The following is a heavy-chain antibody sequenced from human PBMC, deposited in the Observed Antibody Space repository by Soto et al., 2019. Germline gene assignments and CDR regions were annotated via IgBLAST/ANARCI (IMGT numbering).Heavy chain of an antibody. D-gene: IGHD1-1*01. CDR1: GASISGFY. J-gene: IGHJ5*02. CDR2: IYATWTT. Sequence: QVQLQESGPGLVKPSETLSLTCTVSGASISGFYWSWIRKSPGKGLEWIGRIYATWTTDYNPSLKSRVMMSVDTSKKQFSLKLRSVTAAVTAVYYCVRDGTKTLRDWFDPWGQGISVTVST. CDR3: VRDGTKTLRDWFDP. V-gene: IGHV4-4*07.